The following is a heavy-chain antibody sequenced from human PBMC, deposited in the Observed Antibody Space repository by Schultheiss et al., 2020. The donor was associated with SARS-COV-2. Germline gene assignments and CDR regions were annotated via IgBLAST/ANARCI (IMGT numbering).Heavy chain of an antibody. D-gene: IGHD6-6*01. J-gene: IGHJ3*02. CDR3: ARVVGYSSSSYTDAFDI. V-gene: IGHV3-23*01. CDR2: ISGSGGST. Sequence: GGSLRLSCAASGFTFSSYGMHWVRQAPGKGLEWVSAISGSGGSTYYADSVKGRFTISRDNAKNSLYLQINSLRAEDTAVYYCARVVGYSSSSYTDAFDIWGQGTMVTVSS. CDR1: GFTFSSYG.